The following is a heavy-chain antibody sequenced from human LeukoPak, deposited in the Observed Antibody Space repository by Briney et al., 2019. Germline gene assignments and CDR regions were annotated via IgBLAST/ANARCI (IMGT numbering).Heavy chain of an antibody. CDR3: AKDRDIVVVPAARDAFDI. D-gene: IGHD2-2*01. Sequence: PGGSLRLSCAASGFTFSICAMSWVRQAPGKGLEWVSAISGSGGSTYYADSVKGRFTISRDNSKNTLYLQMNSLRAEDTAVYYCAKDRDIVVVPAARDAFDIWGQGTMVTVSS. J-gene: IGHJ3*02. V-gene: IGHV3-23*01. CDR1: GFTFSICA. CDR2: ISGSGGST.